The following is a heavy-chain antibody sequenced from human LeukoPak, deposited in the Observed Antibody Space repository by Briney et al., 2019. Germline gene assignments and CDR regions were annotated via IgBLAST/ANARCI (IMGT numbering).Heavy chain of an antibody. CDR3: ARDKYYDSSGYYFYFDY. CDR2: ISSNGGST. J-gene: IGHJ4*02. D-gene: IGHD3-22*01. CDR1: GFTFSSYA. V-gene: IGHV3-64*01. Sequence: PGGSLRLSCAASGFTFSSYAMHWVRQAPAKGLEYVSAISSNGGSTYYANSVKGRFTISRDNSKNTLYLQMGSLRAEDMAVYYCARDKYYDSSGYYFYFDYWGQGTLVTVSS.